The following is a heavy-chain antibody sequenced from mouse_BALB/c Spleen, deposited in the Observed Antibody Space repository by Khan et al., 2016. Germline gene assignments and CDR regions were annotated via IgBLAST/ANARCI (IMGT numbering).Heavy chain of an antibody. V-gene: IGHV1-87*01. CDR3: ARGNSYYDYDY. CDR2: IYPGNGDT. D-gene: IGHD2-4*01. J-gene: IGHJ2*01. CDR1: GYTFTTYW. Sequence: QVQLQQSGAELARLGASVKLSCKASGYTFTTYWMQWVKQRPGQGLEWIGAIYPGNGDTRNTQKFKGKATLTADKSSSTAYMQLSSLASEDSAVYDCARGNSYYDYDYWGQGTTLTVSS.